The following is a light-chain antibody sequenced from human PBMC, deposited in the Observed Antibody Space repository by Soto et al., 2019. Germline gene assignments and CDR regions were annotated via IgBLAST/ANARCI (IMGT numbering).Light chain of an antibody. V-gene: IGKV1-5*03. CDR2: KAS. CDR1: QRISSW. J-gene: IGKJ1*01. CDR3: QQYDSYPWT. Sequence: DIQMTQSPSTLSASVGDRVTITCRASQRISSWLAWYQQKPGKAPKVLIYKASSLRRGVPSRFSGSGSGTEFSLPINSLQPDDFATYHCQQYDSYPWTFGQGTKVEIK.